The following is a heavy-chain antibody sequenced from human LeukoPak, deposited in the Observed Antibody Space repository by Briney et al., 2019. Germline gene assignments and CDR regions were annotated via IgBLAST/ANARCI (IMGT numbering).Heavy chain of an antibody. CDR3: AKQLGYCSDGSCYFPY. Sequence: GGSLRLSCAASGFTFSSYAMSWVRQAPVKGLEWVTAISNNGGYTYYADSVQGRFTISRDNSKSTLCLQMNSLRAEDTAVYYCAKQLGYCSDGSCYFPYRGQGTLVTVSS. V-gene: IGHV3-23*01. D-gene: IGHD2-15*01. J-gene: IGHJ4*02. CDR2: ISNNGGYT. CDR1: GFTFSSYA.